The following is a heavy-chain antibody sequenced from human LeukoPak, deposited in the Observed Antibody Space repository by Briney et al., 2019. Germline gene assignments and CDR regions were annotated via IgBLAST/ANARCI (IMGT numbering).Heavy chain of an antibody. V-gene: IGHV1-46*01. CDR1: GYTFTTHD. D-gene: IGHD6-19*01. J-gene: IGHJ4*02. CDR2: INPSGGST. Sequence: ASVKVSCKASGYTFTTHDINWVRQAPGQGLEWMGIINPSGGSTSYAQKFQGRVTMTRDTSTSTVYMELSSLRSEDTAVYYCARSGSGWNNYFDYWGQGTLVTVSS. CDR3: ARSGSGWNNYFDY.